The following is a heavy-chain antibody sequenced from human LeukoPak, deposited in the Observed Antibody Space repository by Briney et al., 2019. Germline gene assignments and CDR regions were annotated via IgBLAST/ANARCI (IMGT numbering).Heavy chain of an antibody. V-gene: IGHV1-3*01. CDR3: ARDSNYGSGSRPIDY. Sequence: GASVKVSCKASGYTLTSYAMHWVRQAPGQRLEWMGWINAGNGNTKYSQKFQGRVTITRDTSASTAYMELSSLRSEDTAVYYCARDSNYGSGSRPIDYWGQGTLVTVSS. J-gene: IGHJ4*02. CDR2: INAGNGNT. D-gene: IGHD3-10*01. CDR1: GYTLTSYA.